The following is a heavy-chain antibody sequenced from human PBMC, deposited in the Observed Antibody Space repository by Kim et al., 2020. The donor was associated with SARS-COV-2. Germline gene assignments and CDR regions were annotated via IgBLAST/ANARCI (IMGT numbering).Heavy chain of an antibody. V-gene: IGHV4-4*07. CDR3: ARAAGTTLWATNYYGMDV. CDR1: GGSISSYY. CDR2: IYTSGST. Sequence: SETLSLTCTVSGGSISSYYWSWIRQPAGKGLEWIGRIYTSGSTNYNPSLKSRVTMSVDTSKNQFSLKLSSVTAADTAVYYCARAAGTTLWATNYYGMDVWGQGTTVTVSS. J-gene: IGHJ6*02. D-gene: IGHD1-1*01.